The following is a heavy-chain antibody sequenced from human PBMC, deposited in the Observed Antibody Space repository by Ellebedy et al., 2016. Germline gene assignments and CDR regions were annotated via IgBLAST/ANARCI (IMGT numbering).Heavy chain of an antibody. CDR3: ARDPGIGTGDVFRSDFYFQH. CDR1: GFTFRAYG. CDR2: ISHDGSTK. J-gene: IGHJ1*01. Sequence: GESLKISXAASGFTFRAYGMHWVRQAPGKGLEWVALISHDGSTKHYADSVKGRFTISRDNSKNRVTLQMNSLRSEDTAMYYCARDPGIGTGDVFRSDFYFQHWGQGTLVTVSS. D-gene: IGHD6-13*01. V-gene: IGHV3-30*13.